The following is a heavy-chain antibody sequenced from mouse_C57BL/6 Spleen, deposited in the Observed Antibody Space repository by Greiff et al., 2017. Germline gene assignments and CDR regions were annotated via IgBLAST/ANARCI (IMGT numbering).Heavy chain of an antibody. Sequence: VQLQHSGAELARPGASVKLSCKASGYTFTSYGISWVKQRTGQGLEWIGEIYPRSGNTYYNEKFKGKATLTADKSSSTAYMELRSLTSEDSAVYFCARTAQATDWFAYWGQGTLVTVSA. CDR1: GYTFTSYG. CDR2: IYPRSGNT. CDR3: ARTAQATDWFAY. D-gene: IGHD3-2*02. J-gene: IGHJ3*01. V-gene: IGHV1-81*01.